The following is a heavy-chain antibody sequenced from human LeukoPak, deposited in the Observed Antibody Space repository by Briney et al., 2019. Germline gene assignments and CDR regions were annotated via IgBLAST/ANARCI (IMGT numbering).Heavy chain of an antibody. J-gene: IGHJ4*02. Sequence: ASVKVSCKASGYTFISYGISWMRQAPGQGLEWMGWIRAYNGNTNNAQKFQGRVTVTTDTSTSTAYMELRSLRSDDTAVYYCARDDRSGYYDDWGQGTLVTVSS. CDR3: ARDDRSGYYDD. CDR2: IRAYNGNT. V-gene: IGHV1-18*01. D-gene: IGHD3-22*01. CDR1: GYTFISYG.